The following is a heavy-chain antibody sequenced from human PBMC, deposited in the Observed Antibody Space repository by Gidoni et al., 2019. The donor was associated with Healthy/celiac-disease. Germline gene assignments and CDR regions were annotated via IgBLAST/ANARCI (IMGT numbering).Heavy chain of an antibody. D-gene: IGHD3-22*01. J-gene: IGHJ6*02. V-gene: IGHV3-15*01. CDR3: TTGMRYYYDSSGYSKVYGMDV. Sequence: EVQLVESGGGLLKPGGSLRLSCAASGFTFSNDWMSWVRQAPGKGLEWVGRIKSKTDGGTTDYAAPVKGRFTISRDDSKNTLYLQMNSLKTEDTAVYYCTTGMRYYYDSSGYSKVYGMDVWGQGTTVTVSS. CDR1: GFTFSNDW. CDR2: IKSKTDGGTT.